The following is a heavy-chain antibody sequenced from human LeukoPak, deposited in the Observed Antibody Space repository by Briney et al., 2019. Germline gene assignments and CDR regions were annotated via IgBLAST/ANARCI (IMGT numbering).Heavy chain of an antibody. CDR3: ARGTGTAMPKGLGY. CDR2: IYYSGST. D-gene: IGHD5-18*01. J-gene: IGHJ4*02. V-gene: IGHV4-59*01. CDR1: GGSISSYY. Sequence: PSETPSLTCTVSGGSISSYYWSWIRQPPGKGLEWIGYIYYSGSTNYNPSLKSRVTISVDTSKNQFSLKLSSVTAADTAVYYCARGTGTAMPKGLGYWGQGTLVTVSS.